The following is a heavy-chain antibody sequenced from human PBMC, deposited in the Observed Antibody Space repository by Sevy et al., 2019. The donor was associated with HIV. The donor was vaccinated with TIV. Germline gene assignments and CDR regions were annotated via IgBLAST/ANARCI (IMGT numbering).Heavy chain of an antibody. J-gene: IGHJ4*02. CDR2: ITTDGTSI. CDR3: ARGNPVYCVGGSCYRPLDY. Sequence: GGSLRLSCVVSGFTFNDYYMSWIRQAPGEGLVWVSHITTDGTSISYADSVKGRFTISRDNAKNSLYLQMNSLRAEDTAVYYCARGNPVYCVGGSCYRPLDYWGRGTLVTVSS. V-gene: IGHV3-11*01. D-gene: IGHD2-15*01. CDR1: GFTFNDYY.